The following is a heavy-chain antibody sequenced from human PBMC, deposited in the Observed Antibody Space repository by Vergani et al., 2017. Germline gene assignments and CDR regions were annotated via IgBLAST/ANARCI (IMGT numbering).Heavy chain of an antibody. CDR1: GGSFSGYY. CDR3: ARGRDRLGYYYYMDV. J-gene: IGHJ6*03. CDR2: IYTSGST. V-gene: IGHV4-59*10. Sequence: QVQLQQWGAGLLKPSETLSLTCAVYGGSFSGYYWSWIRQPPGKGLEWIGRIYTSGSTNYNPSLKSRVTISVDTSKNQFSLKLSSVTAADTAVYYCARGRDRLGYYYYMDVWGKGTTVTVSS. D-gene: IGHD3-16*01.